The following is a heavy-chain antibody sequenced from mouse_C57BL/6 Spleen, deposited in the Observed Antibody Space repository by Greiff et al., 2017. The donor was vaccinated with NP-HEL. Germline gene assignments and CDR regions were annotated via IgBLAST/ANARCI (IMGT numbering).Heavy chain of an antibody. CDR3: ARKGDTAFWFAY. CDR1: GYTFTSYW. V-gene: IGHV1-18*01. D-gene: IGHD3-1*01. Sequence: VQLQQPGAELVKPGASVKLSCKASGYTFTSYWMHWVKQSHGKSLEWIGDINPNNGGTIYNQKFKGKATLTVDKSSSTAYMELRSLTSEDTAVYYCARKGDTAFWFAYWGQGTLVTVSA. J-gene: IGHJ3*01. CDR2: INPNNGGT.